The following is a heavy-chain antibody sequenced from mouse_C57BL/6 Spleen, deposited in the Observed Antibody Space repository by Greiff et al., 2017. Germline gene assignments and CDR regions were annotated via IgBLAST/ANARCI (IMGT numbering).Heavy chain of an antibody. CDR1: GYTFTDYN. V-gene: IGHV1-18*01. CDR2: INPNNGGT. D-gene: IGHD1-1*01. CDR3: ARRGYVATTVEAGFAY. Sequence: VQLKESGPELVKPGASVKIPCKASGYTFTDYNMDWVKQSHGKSLEWIGDINPNNGGTIYNQKFKGKATLTVDKSSSTAYMELRSLTSEDTAVYYCARRGYVATTVEAGFAYWGQGTLVTVSA. J-gene: IGHJ3*01.